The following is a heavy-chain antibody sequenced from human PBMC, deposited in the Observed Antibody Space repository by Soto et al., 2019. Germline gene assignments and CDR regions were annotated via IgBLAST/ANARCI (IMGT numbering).Heavy chain of an antibody. CDR1: GYNFTSYG. CDR3: ARDLYYISGRYVDHDAFDI. CDR2: ISPHNDRT. J-gene: IGHJ3*02. Sequence: QVQLVQSGADVKKPGASVKVSCKASGYNFTSYGIIWVRQAPGQGLEWMGWISPHNDRTKYARRFQDRVTMTTETPTSTVYMELGSLRSDDTAVYYCARDLYYISGRYVDHDAFDIWGQGTVVTVSS. V-gene: IGHV1-18*01. D-gene: IGHD6-19*01.